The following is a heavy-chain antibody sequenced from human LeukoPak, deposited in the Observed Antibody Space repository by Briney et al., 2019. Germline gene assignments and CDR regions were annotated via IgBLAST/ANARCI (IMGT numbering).Heavy chain of an antibody. CDR2: ISSSSSSYI. D-gene: IGHD2-2*01. CDR1: GFTFSSYS. CDR3: ARLCSSTSCHFEY. J-gene: IGHJ4*02. Sequence: PGGSLRLSCPASGFTFSSYSMNWVRQAPGKGLEWVSSISSSSSSYIYYADSVKGRFTISRDNAKNSLYLQMNSLRAEDTAVYYCARLCSSTSCHFEYWGQGTLVTVSS. V-gene: IGHV3-21*01.